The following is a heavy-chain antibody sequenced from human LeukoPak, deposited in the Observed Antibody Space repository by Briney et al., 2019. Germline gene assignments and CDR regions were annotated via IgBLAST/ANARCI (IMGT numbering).Heavy chain of an antibody. CDR1: GFTFDDYT. CDR3: AKGYTYYYDSSGYWIDY. D-gene: IGHD3-22*01. CDR2: ISWDGGST. V-gene: IGHV3-43*01. Sequence: GGSLRLSCAASGFTFDDYTMHWVRQARGKGLEWVSLISWDGGSTYYADSVKGRFTISRDNSKHSLYLQMNSLRTEDTVLYYCAKGYTYYYDSSGYWIDYWGQGTLVTVSS. J-gene: IGHJ4*02.